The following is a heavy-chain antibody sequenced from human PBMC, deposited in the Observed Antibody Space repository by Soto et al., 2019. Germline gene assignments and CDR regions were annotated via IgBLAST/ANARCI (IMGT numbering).Heavy chain of an antibody. CDR2: IKQDGSEK. V-gene: IGHV3-7*01. CDR3: ASQRRNGYFGDY. Sequence: EVQVVESGGGLVQPGGSLRLSCVGSGFTFSTYWMTWVRQAPGKGLEWVANIKQDGSEKHYVDSVKGRFTISRDNPKNSLYLQMNSLRAEDTAVYYCASQRRNGYFGDYWGHGTLVTVSS. CDR1: GFTFSTYW. D-gene: IGHD5-12*01. J-gene: IGHJ4*01.